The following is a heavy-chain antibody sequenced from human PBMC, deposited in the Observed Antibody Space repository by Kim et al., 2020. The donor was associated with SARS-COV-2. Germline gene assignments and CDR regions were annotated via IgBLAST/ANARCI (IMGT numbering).Heavy chain of an antibody. J-gene: IGHJ4*02. CDR1: GFTFSSYG. D-gene: IGHD3-22*01. Sequence: GGSLRLSCAASGFTFSSYGMHWVRQAPGKGLEWVAVISYDGSNKYYADSVKGRFTISRDNSKNTLYLQMNSLRAEDTAVYYCAKDKHDSSGYYYGLFDYWGQGTLVTVSS. V-gene: IGHV3-30*18. CDR2: ISYDGSNK. CDR3: AKDKHDSSGYYYGLFDY.